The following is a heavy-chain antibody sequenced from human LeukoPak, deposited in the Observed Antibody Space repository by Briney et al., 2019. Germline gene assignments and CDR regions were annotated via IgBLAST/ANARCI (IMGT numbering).Heavy chain of an antibody. D-gene: IGHD1/OR15-1a*01. Sequence: GASVKVSCKASGYTFTSYAIHWVRQAPGQRLEWMGWISAGNGNTKYSQNFQGRVTFISNTSATTAFMELSSLRSEDAAVYYCARESGCGNNDYWGQGTLVTVSS. V-gene: IGHV1-3*01. CDR2: ISAGNGNT. CDR3: ARESGCGNNDY. J-gene: IGHJ4*02. CDR1: GYTFTSYA.